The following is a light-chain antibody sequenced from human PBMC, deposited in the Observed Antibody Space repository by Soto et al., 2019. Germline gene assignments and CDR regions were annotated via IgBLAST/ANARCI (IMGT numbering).Light chain of an antibody. V-gene: IGLV2-23*02. CDR1: YSDIGSYNL. Sequence: QSALTQPASVSGSLGQSITLSCTGTYSDIGSYNLVSWFRQHPGKAPQLIIYEDTKRPSGVSTRFSGSKSGNTASLTISGLEAGEEVPSHCWSYAGRSTFVVFGAGTELAVL. J-gene: IGLJ3*02. CDR3: WSYAGRSTFVV. CDR2: EDT.